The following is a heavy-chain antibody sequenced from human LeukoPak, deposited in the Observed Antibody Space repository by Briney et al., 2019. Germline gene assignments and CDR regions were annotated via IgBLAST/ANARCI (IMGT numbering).Heavy chain of an antibody. CDR1: GFTFSSYA. CDR3: ASPGAYY. CDR2: ISSNGGST. J-gene: IGHJ4*02. Sequence: GGPLRLSCAPSGFTFSSYAMHWVRQAPGKGLEYVSAISSNGGSTYYANSVKGRFTISRDNSKNTLYLHMGSLRAEDMAVYYCASPGAYYWGQGTLVTVSS. V-gene: IGHV3-64*01.